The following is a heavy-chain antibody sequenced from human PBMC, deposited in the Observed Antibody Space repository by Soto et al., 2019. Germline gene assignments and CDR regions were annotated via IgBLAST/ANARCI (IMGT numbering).Heavy chain of an antibody. D-gene: IGHD3-10*01. CDR2: IRNRPNSYTT. CDR1: GFTFSDHY. J-gene: IGHJ4*02. Sequence: PGWSLRLSCAASGFTFSDHYMDWVRQAPGKGLEWVGRIRNRPNSYTTQYAASVKGRFAVLRDDSENLVYLQMNDLKTEDTAVYYCVRDSGRGFYFDYWGQGAQVTVSS. V-gene: IGHV3-72*01. CDR3: VRDSGRGFYFDY.